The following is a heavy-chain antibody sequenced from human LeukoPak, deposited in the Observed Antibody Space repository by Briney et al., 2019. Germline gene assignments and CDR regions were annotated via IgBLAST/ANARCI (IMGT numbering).Heavy chain of an antibody. Sequence: SKTLSLTCTVSGVSISSYFWSWVRQAPGKGLEWIGYISYSGNTDYNPSLKSRVTISEDTSKNQFSLKLISVTAAGTAVYYCARSGLADAFDIWGQGTMVTVSS. CDR2: ISYSGNT. J-gene: IGHJ3*02. D-gene: IGHD3-10*01. V-gene: IGHV4-59*08. CDR3: ARSGLADAFDI. CDR1: GVSISSYF.